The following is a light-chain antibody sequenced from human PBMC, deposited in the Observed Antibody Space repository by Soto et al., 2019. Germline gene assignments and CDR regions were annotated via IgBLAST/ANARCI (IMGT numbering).Light chain of an antibody. J-gene: IGKJ1*01. V-gene: IGKV3-20*01. CDR2: GAS. Sequence: IVLTQSPDTVSLVIGERATLSCRASQSVSASYLAWYQQKPGQAPRLLIYGASSRATGIPERFSGGGSGTDFSLTINRLEPEDFAVYYCQQYGISPRTFGQGTKVDIK. CDR3: QQYGISPRT. CDR1: QSVSASY.